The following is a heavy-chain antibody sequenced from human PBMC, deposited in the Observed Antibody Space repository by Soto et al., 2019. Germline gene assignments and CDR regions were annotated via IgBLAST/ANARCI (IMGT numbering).Heavy chain of an antibody. CDR2: ISAYNGNT. CDR1: GYTFTSYG. Sequence: GASVKVSCKASGYTFTSYGISWVRQAPGQGLEWMGWISAYNGNTNYAQKLQGRVTMTTDTSTSTAYMELRSLRSDDTAVYYCARGIVVVPAASYYGMDVSGQGTTVTVSS. D-gene: IGHD2-2*01. CDR3: ARGIVVVPAASYYGMDV. V-gene: IGHV1-18*01. J-gene: IGHJ6*02.